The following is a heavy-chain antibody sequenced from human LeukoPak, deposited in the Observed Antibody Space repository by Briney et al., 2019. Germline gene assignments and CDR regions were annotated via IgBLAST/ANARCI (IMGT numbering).Heavy chain of an antibody. Sequence: GGSLRLSCVASGFTFTRNSMHWVRQAPGKGLEWVAVIPHDGSNTYYADSVKGRFTISRDNSKNTPYLQMNSLRIEDSAVYYCATGSHFYYASCGQGTLFTVSS. V-gene: IGHV3-30-3*01. CDR1: GFTFTRNS. CDR3: ATGSHFYYAS. CDR2: IPHDGSNT. D-gene: IGHD3-10*01. J-gene: IGHJ5*02.